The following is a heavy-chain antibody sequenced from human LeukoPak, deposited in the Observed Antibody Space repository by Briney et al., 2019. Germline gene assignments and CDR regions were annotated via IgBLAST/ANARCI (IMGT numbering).Heavy chain of an antibody. CDR1: GFTFSSYW. CDR2: IKRDGSEK. Sequence: PGGSLRLSCAASGFTFSSYWMSWVRQAPGKGLEWVANIKRDGSEKYYVDSVKGRFTISRDNAKNSLYLQMNSLRAEDTAVYYCARDQAHYYDSSGYYPLGYWGQGTLVTVSS. D-gene: IGHD3-22*01. J-gene: IGHJ4*02. V-gene: IGHV3-7*01. CDR3: ARDQAHYYDSSGYYPLGY.